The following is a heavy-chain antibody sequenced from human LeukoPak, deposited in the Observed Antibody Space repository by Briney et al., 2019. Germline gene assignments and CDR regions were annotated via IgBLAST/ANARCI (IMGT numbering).Heavy chain of an antibody. D-gene: IGHD6-19*01. CDR2: ITPLLDKA. J-gene: IGHJ5*01. CDR3: ARDRVAISVAGFDS. CDR1: GGSFNSYI. Sequence: SVKVSCEASGGSFNSYILSWVRQAPGQGLEWMGRITPLLDKADYAQKFQGRITIIADSSTSTAYMELSSLRSDDTAVYYCARDRVAISVAGFDSWGQGTLVIVSS. V-gene: IGHV1-69*08.